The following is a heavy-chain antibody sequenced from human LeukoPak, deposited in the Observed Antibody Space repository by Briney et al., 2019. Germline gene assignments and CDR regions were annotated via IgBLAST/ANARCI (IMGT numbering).Heavy chain of an antibody. V-gene: IGHV1-69*01. Sequence: ASVKVSCKASGGTFSSYAISWVRQAPGQGLEWMGGIIPIFGTANYAQKFQGRVTITADESTSTAYMELSSLRSEDTAVYYCAREGRDGYNYDWFDPWGQGTLVTVSS. J-gene: IGHJ5*02. CDR2: IIPIFGTA. CDR1: GGTFSSYA. D-gene: IGHD5-24*01. CDR3: AREGRDGYNYDWFDP.